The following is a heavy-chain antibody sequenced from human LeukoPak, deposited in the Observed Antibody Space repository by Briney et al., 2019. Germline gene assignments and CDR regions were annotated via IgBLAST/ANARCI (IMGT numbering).Heavy chain of an antibody. CDR2: IYTSGST. CDR1: GGSISSGSYY. J-gene: IGHJ4*02. Sequence: SQTLSLTCTVSGGSISSGSYYWSWTRQPAGKGLEWIGRIYTSGSTNYNPSLKSRVTISVDTSKNQFSLKLSSVTAADTAVYYCARDLEGGSFYWGQGTLVTVSS. CDR3: ARDLEGGSFY. D-gene: IGHD1-1*01. V-gene: IGHV4-61*02.